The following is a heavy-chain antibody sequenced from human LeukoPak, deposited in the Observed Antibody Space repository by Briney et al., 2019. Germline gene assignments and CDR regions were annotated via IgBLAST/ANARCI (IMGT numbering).Heavy chain of an antibody. V-gene: IGHV1-46*01. D-gene: IGHD1-1*01. J-gene: IGHJ6*03. CDR1: GYTFTNSY. CDR3: ARDKQLDWAHYYYYYMEV. CDR2: INPDGGNT. Sequence: ASVKVSCKASGYTFTNSYIHWVRQAPGQVLEWMGLINPDGGNTNYAQNFQGRVTLTRDTSISTAYMELSRLKSDDTAVYYCARDKQLDWAHYYYYYMEVWGKGTAVTVSS.